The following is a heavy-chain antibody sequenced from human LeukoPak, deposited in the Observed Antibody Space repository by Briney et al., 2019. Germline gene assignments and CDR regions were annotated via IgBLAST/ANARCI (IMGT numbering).Heavy chain of an antibody. CDR3: ARGPGGRSGYYPLEDYYYYYYMDV. V-gene: IGHV1-2*02. Sequence: ASVKVSCKASGYTFTGYYMHWVRQAPGQGLEWMGWMNPNSGGTNYAQKFQGRVTMTRDTSISTAYMELSRLRSDDTAVYYCARGPGGRSGYYPLEDYYYYYYMDVWGKGTTVTVSS. D-gene: IGHD3-22*01. CDR2: MNPNSGGT. CDR1: GYTFTGYY. J-gene: IGHJ6*03.